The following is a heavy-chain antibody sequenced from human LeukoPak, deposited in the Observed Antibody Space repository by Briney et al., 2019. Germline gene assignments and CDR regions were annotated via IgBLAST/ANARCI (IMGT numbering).Heavy chain of an antibody. V-gene: IGHV3-20*04. J-gene: IGHJ6*03. Sequence: PGGSLRLSCAASGFTFDDYGMSWVRQAPGKGLEWVSGINWNGGSTGYADSVKGRFTISRDNAKNSLYLQMNSLRAEDTALYYCARVIEVEPTRLFYYYYYMDVWGKGTTVTVSS. CDR3: ARVIEVEPTRLFYYYYYMDV. D-gene: IGHD2-21*01. CDR1: GFTFDDYG. CDR2: INWNGGST.